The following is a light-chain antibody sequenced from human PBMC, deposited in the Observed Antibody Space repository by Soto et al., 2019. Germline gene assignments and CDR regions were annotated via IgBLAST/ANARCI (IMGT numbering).Light chain of an antibody. V-gene: IGKV1-13*02. CDR3: QQFNSYPLT. CDR1: QGISSA. CDR2: DAS. J-gene: IGKJ4*01. Sequence: AFQLTQSPSSLSASVGDRVTITCRASQGISSALAWYQQKPGKAPKLMIYDASSLESGVPSRFSGSGSVTDFTLTISSLQPEDFANYYCQQFNSYPLTFGGGTKVEIK.